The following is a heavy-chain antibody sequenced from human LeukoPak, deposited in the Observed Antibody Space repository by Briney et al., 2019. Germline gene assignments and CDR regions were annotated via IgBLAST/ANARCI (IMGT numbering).Heavy chain of an antibody. Sequence: GGSLRPSCAASGFTFSNYAMSWVRQAPGKGLEWVSAITGSGGSTYYADSVKGRFTISRDNSKNTLYVQMNSLRAEDTAVYYCAKAYYYGSGSNYKSFDYWGQGTLVTVSS. CDR2: ITGSGGST. J-gene: IGHJ4*02. V-gene: IGHV3-23*01. CDR1: GFTFSNYA. CDR3: AKAYYYGSGSNYKSFDY. D-gene: IGHD3-10*01.